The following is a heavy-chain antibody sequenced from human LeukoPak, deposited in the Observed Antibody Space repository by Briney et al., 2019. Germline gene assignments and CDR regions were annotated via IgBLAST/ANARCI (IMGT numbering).Heavy chain of an antibody. CDR1: GGSISSSSYY. D-gene: IGHD5-18*01. CDR3: ARDGHSGYSYGLDY. V-gene: IGHV4-39*07. CDR2: IYYSGST. J-gene: IGHJ4*02. Sequence: SETLSLTCTVSGGSISSSSYYWGWIRQPPGKGLEWIGSIYYSGSTYYNPSLKSRVTISVDTSKNQFSLKLSSVTAADTAVYYCARDGHSGYSYGLDYWGQGTLVTVSS.